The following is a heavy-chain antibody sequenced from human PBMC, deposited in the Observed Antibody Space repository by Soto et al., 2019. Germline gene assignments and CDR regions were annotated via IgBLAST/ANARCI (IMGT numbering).Heavy chain of an antibody. CDR3: ARSRDGYNSNGPYDY. J-gene: IGHJ4*02. CDR2: IIPIFGTS. CDR1: GGTFSSYA. Sequence: SVKVSCKASGGTFSSYAISWVRQAPGQGLEWMGGIIPIFGTSNYAQKFQGRVTITADESTSTAYMELSSLRSEDTAVYYCARSRDGYNSNGPYDYWGQGTLVTVSS. V-gene: IGHV1-69*13. D-gene: IGHD1-1*01.